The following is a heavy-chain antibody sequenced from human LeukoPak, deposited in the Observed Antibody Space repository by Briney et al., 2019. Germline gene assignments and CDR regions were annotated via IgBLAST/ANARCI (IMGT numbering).Heavy chain of an antibody. CDR3: ARDSAYPYCSSTSCYTNYMDV. D-gene: IGHD2-2*02. J-gene: IGHJ6*03. CDR1: GFNVSSNY. V-gene: IGHV3-21*01. CDR2: ISSSSSYI. Sequence: GGSLRLSCAASGFNVSSNYMNWVRQAPGKGLEWVSSISSSSSYIYYADSVKGRFTISRDNAKNSLYLQMNSLRAEDTAVYYCARDSAYPYCSSTSCYTNYMDVWGKGTTVTVSS.